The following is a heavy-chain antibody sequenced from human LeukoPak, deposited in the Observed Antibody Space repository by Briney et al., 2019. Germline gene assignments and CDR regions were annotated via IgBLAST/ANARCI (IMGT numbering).Heavy chain of an antibody. CDR1: GYTFTSYG. D-gene: IGHD4-17*01. V-gene: IGHV1-18*01. Sequence: ASVKVSCKASGYTFTSYGISWVRQAPGQGLEWMGWISAYNGNTNYAQKLQGRVTMTTDTSTSTAYMELSSLRSEDAAVYYCARDRLDYGERGLFDYWGQGTLVTVSS. CDR2: ISAYNGNT. J-gene: IGHJ4*02. CDR3: ARDRLDYGERGLFDY.